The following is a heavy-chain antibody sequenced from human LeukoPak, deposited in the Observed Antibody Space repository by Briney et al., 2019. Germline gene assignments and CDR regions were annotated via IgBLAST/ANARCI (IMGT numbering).Heavy chain of an antibody. Sequence: SETLSLTCAVYGGSFSGYYWSWIRQPPGKGLEWIGEINHSGSTNYNPSLKSRVTISVGTSKNQFSLKLSSVTAADTAVYYCAREVPAATVGWFDPWGQGTLVTVSS. CDR1: GGSFSGYY. J-gene: IGHJ5*02. CDR2: INHSGST. V-gene: IGHV4-34*01. D-gene: IGHD2-2*01. CDR3: AREVPAATVGWFDP.